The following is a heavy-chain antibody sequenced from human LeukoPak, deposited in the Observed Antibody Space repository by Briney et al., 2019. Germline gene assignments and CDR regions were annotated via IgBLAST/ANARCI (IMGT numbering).Heavy chain of an antibody. CDR1: GYTFTSYG. V-gene: IGHV1-18*01. CDR3: ARGRRIAAAGFFNWFDP. D-gene: IGHD6-13*01. CDR2: ISAYNGNT. J-gene: IGHJ5*02. Sequence: ASVKVSCKASGYTFTSYGISWVRQAPGQGLEWMGWISAYNGNTNYAQKLQGRVTMTTVTSTSTAYMELRSLRSDDTAVYYCARGRRIAAAGFFNWFDPWGQGTLVTVSS.